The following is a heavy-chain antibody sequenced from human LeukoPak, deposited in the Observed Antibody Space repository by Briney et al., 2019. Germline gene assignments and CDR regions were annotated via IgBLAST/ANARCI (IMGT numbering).Heavy chain of an antibody. V-gene: IGHV3-73*01. CDR1: GFTFSSSA. D-gene: IGHD3-3*01. CDR2: IRSKANSYAT. Sequence: GGSLRLSCAASGFTFSSSAMHWVRQASGKGLEWVGRIRSKANSYATAYAASVKGRFTISRDDSKNTAYLQMNSLKTEDTAVYYCTRPSDFWSGYYDYWGQGTLVPVSS. J-gene: IGHJ4*02. CDR3: TRPSDFWSGYYDY.